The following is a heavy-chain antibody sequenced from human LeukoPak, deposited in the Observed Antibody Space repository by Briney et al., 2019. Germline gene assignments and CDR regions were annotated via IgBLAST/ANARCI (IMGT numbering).Heavy chain of an antibody. CDR1: GGTFSSYA. Sequence: SVKVSCKASGGTFSSYAISWVRQAPGQGLEWMGGIIPIFGTANYAQKFQGRVTITADKSTSTAYMELSRLRSDDTAVYYCARGAPRRGYCSGGSCYGGVNWFDPWGQGTLVTVSS. J-gene: IGHJ5*02. CDR3: ARGAPRRGYCSGGSCYGGVNWFDP. V-gene: IGHV1-69*06. CDR2: IIPIFGTA. D-gene: IGHD2-15*01.